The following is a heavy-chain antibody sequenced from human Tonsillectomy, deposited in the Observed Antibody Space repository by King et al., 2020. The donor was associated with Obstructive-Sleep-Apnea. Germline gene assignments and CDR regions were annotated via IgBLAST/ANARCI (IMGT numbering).Heavy chain of an antibody. CDR2: INHSGST. V-gene: IGHV4-34*01. CDR1: GGSFSGYY. D-gene: IGHD4-11*01. CDR3: ARGATTVTTHFDY. Sequence: VQLQQWGAGLLKPSETLSLTCAVYGGSFSGYYWSWIRQPPGKGLEWIGEINHSGSTNYNPSLKSRVTISVDTSKNQFSLKLSSVTAADTAVYYCARGATTVTTHFDYWGQGTLVTVSS. J-gene: IGHJ4*02.